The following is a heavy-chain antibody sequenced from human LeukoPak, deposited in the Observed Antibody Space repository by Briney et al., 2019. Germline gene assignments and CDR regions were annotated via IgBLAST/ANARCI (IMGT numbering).Heavy chain of an antibody. CDR3: ARAYYGSGSYYVDY. Sequence: GGSLRLSCAASGFTFSSYSMNWVRQAPGKGLEWVSYISSSSSTIYYADSVKGRFTISRDNAKNSLYLQMNSLRAEDTAVYYCARAYYGSGSYYVDYWGQGTLVTVSS. CDR1: GFTFSSYS. D-gene: IGHD3-10*01. J-gene: IGHJ4*02. CDR2: ISSSSSTI. V-gene: IGHV3-48*01.